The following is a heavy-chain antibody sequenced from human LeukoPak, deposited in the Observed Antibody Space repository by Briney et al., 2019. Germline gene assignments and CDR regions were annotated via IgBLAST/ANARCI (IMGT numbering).Heavy chain of an antibody. D-gene: IGHD6-13*01. CDR3: ARDQQASYYYYGMDV. Sequence: EGSLRLSCAASGFTFSTYGMHWVRQAPGKGLEWVAVLWYDGSYKYYADSVKGRFTISRDNSKNTLYLQMNSLRAEDTAVYYCARDQQASYYYYGMDVWGQGTTVTVSS. J-gene: IGHJ6*02. CDR1: GFTFSTYG. V-gene: IGHV3-33*01. CDR2: LWYDGSYK.